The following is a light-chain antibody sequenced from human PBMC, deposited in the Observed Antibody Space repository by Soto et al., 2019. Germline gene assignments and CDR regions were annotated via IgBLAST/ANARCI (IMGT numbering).Light chain of an antibody. J-gene: IGKJ4*01. CDR3: QQYDSWPLT. CDR1: QSVRDN. V-gene: IGKV3-15*01. CDR2: GTS. Sequence: EIVMTQSPATLSVSPGERATLSCRASQSVRDNLAWYQQQPGQPPRLLIYGTSIRATGIPVRFSGGASGTEFTLTISSLQSEDLAVYYCQQYDSWPLTFGGGTKVEIK.